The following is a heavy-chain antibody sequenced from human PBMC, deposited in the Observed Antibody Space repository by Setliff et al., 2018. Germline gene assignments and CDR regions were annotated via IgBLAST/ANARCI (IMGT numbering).Heavy chain of an antibody. CDR1: GSNVSTNF. Sequence: GGSLRLSCATSGSNVSTNFMSWVRQAPGKGLEWVSVIYNNGATYYADSVRGRFIISRDNSKNTLYLQMNRLRREDTAVYFCANHNPARWAVYTTPIDSWGQGTLVTVSS. CDR2: IYNNGAT. CDR3: ANHNPARWAVYTTPIDS. V-gene: IGHV3-66*02. D-gene: IGHD6-19*01. J-gene: IGHJ4*02.